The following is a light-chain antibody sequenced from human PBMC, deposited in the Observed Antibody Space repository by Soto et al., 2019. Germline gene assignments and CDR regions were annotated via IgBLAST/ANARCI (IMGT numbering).Light chain of an antibody. CDR2: DVS. J-gene: IGKJ5*01. Sequence: DNHLTQSPSSICASVGDRVTITCRASQAVNSWLAWFQQKPGMAPKLVIYDVSSLQSGVPSRFSGSGSGTEFTLTISSLQPEDFATYYCQQSNTHPISFGQGTRLEIK. CDR3: QQSNTHPIS. CDR1: QAVNSW. V-gene: IGKV1-12*01.